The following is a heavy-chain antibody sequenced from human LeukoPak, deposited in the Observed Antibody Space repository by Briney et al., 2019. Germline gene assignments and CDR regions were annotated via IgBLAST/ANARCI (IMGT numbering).Heavy chain of an antibody. CDR1: GGTFSSYA. CDR2: IIPILDIA. D-gene: IGHD3-3*01. CDR3: ARDLRTYYDFWSDYYPYGMDV. V-gene: IGHV1-69*04. Sequence: EASVKVSCKASGGTFSSYAISWVRQAPGQGLEWMGRIIPILDIANYAQKFQGRVTITADKSTSTAYMELSSLRSEDTAVYYCARDLRTYYDFWSDYYPYGMDVWGQGTTVTVSS. J-gene: IGHJ6*02.